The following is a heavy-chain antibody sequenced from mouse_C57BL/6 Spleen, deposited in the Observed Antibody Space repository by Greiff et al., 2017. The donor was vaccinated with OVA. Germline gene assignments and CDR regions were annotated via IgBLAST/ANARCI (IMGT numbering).Heavy chain of an antibody. CDR1: GYTFTSYW. CDR3: AKDGYYGAWFAY. V-gene: IGHV1-53*01. J-gene: IGHJ3*01. D-gene: IGHD2-3*01. CDR2: INPSNGGT. Sequence: QVQLQQPGTELVKPGASVKLSCKASGYTFTSYWMHWVKQRPGQGLEWIGNINPSNGGTNYNEKFKSKATLTVDKSSSTAYLQLSSLTSEDSAVYYCAKDGYYGAWFAYWGQGTLVTVSA.